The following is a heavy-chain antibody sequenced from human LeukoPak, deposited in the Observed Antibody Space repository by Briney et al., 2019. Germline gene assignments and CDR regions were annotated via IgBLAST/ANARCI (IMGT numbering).Heavy chain of an antibody. D-gene: IGHD6-13*01. J-gene: IGHJ4*02. Sequence: ASVKVSCKASGYTFTRYYMHWVRQAPGQGLEWMGWINPNSGGTNYAQKFQGRVTMTRDTSISTAYMELSRLRSDDTAVYYCARGVSSVAAAGTGYWGQGTLVTVSS. V-gene: IGHV1-2*02. CDR1: GYTFTRYY. CDR3: ARGVSSVAAAGTGY. CDR2: INPNSGGT.